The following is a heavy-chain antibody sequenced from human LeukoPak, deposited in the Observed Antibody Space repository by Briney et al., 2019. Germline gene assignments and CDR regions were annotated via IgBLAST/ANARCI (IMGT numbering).Heavy chain of an antibody. V-gene: IGHV3-23*01. D-gene: IGHD6-19*01. CDR2: LNANSVNT. CDR3: VKPISGGLAVTGVWFDP. J-gene: IGHJ5*02. CDR1: GFAFSFYA. Sequence: PGGSLRLSCAASGFAFSFYAMAWVRQAPGKGLEWVSTLNANSVNTYYAASVKGRFTISRDNSKNTLYLQMNSLRAEDTAVYYCVKPISGGLAVTGVWFDPWGQGTLVTVSS.